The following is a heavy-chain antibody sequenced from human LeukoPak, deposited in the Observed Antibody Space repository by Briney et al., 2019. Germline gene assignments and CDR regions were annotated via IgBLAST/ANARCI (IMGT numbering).Heavy chain of an antibody. J-gene: IGHJ4*02. CDR2: ISYDGSNK. CDR3: ARNGGYSYGYDPYYFDY. Sequence: GGSLRLSCAASRFTFSSYAMHWVRQAPGKGLEWVAVISYDGSNKYYAESVRGRFTISRDNSKNTLYLQMNSLRAEDTAVYYCARNGGYSYGYDPYYFDYWGQGTLVTVSS. CDR1: RFTFSSYA. D-gene: IGHD5-18*01. V-gene: IGHV3-30*04.